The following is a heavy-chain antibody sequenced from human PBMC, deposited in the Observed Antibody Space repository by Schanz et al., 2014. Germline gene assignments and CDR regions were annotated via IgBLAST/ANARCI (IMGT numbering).Heavy chain of an antibody. Sequence: QVQLVESGGGVVQPGRSLRLSCAASGFTFSSYGMHWVRQAPGKGLEWVAVIWYDGNNKFYADSVKGRFIISRDNSKNTLDLQMSSLRDEDTAIYYCVRDYNWGFDNWGQGTLVTVSS. V-gene: IGHV3-33*01. D-gene: IGHD7-27*01. CDR2: IWYDGNNK. CDR3: VRDYNWGFDN. J-gene: IGHJ4*02. CDR1: GFTFSSYG.